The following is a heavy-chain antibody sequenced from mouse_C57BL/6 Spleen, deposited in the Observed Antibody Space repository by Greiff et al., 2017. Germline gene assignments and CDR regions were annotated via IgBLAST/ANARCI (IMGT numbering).Heavy chain of an antibody. J-gene: IGHJ2*01. CDR1: GFNIKDDY. CDR3: TTGITTVVATRRYFDY. D-gene: IGHD1-1*01. Sequence: VQLQQSGAELVRPGASVKLSCTASGFNIKDDYMHWVKQRPEQGLEWIGWIDPENGDTEYASKFQGKATITADTSSNTAYLQLSSLTSEDTAGYYCTTGITTVVATRRYFDYWGQGTTLTVSS. CDR2: IDPENGDT. V-gene: IGHV14-4*01.